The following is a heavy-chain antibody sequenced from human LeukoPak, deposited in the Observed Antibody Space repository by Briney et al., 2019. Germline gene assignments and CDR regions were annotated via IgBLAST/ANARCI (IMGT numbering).Heavy chain of an antibody. CDR2: IYTSGST. J-gene: IGHJ4*02. D-gene: IGHD3-16*02. Sequence: SETLSLTCTVSGGSISSYYWSWIRQPAGKGLEWIGRIYTSGSTNYNPSLKSRVTMSVDTSKNQFSLKLSSVTAADTAVYYCARKVDDYVWGSYRLLDYWGQGTLVTVSS. V-gene: IGHV4-4*07. CDR3: ARKVDDYVWGSYRLLDY. CDR1: GGSISSYY.